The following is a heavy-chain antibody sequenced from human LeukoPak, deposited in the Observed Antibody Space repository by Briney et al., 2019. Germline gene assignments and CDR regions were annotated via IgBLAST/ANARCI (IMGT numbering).Heavy chain of an antibody. CDR3: AREQSGSGGWYTVDY. CDR2: IRYDGTNK. D-gene: IGHD6-19*01. V-gene: IGHV3-30*02. J-gene: IGHJ4*02. Sequence: PGESLRLSCESSGFTFSNYGMHWVRQAPGQGLEWVALIRYDGTNKNYADSVKGRFTISRDKSKDTLYLQMNSLRAEDTAVYFCAREQSGSGGWYTVDYWGQGNRVTVSS. CDR1: GFTFSNYG.